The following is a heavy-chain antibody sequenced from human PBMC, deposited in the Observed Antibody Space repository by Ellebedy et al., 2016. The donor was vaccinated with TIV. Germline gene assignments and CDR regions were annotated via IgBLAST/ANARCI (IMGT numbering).Heavy chain of an antibody. V-gene: IGHV3-7*01. CDR1: GFTFSIYW. D-gene: IGHD4-17*01. CDR3: SRNTDYALDY. J-gene: IGHJ4*02. Sequence: GESLKISCAASGFTFSIYWMSWVRQAPGKGLECVAKIKQDGSEKSYVDSVKGRFTISRDNAKNSLYLQMNSLRAEDTAVYYCSRNTDYALDYWGQGALVTVSS. CDR2: IKQDGSEK.